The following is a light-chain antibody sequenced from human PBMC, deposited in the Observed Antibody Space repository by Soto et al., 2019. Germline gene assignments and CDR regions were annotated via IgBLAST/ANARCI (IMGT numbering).Light chain of an antibody. CDR1: QSVSSN. V-gene: IGKV3-15*01. J-gene: IGKJ1*01. CDR3: QQTLSVPRT. CDR2: GAS. Sequence: EIVMTQSPATLSVSPGERATLSCRASQSVSSNLAWYQQKPGQAPRLLIYGASTRATGIPARFSGSTTGTDFTLTITGLQPEDSATYYCQQTLSVPRTFGLGTKVEIK.